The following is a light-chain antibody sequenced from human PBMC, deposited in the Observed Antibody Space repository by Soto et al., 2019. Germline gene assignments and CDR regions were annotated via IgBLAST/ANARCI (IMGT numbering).Light chain of an antibody. Sequence: EIVLTQSPGTLSLSPGERAALSCRASQSISSNYLAWYQQKPGQAPRLLIDAASSRATGIPDRFSGSGSGTDFTLTINRLEPEDSAVYYCQQYGNSPPSYTFGQGTKLEIK. J-gene: IGKJ2*01. CDR1: QSISSNY. V-gene: IGKV3-20*01. CDR3: QQYGNSPPSYT. CDR2: AAS.